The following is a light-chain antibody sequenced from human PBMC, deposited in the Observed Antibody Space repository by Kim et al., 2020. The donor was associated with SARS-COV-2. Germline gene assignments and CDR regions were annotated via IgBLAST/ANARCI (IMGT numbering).Light chain of an antibody. CDR3: QSYDSSNPVV. J-gene: IGLJ2*01. V-gene: IGLV6-57*03. CDR2: ENN. CDR1: SGGIASNY. Sequence: KTVTISCTRSSGGIASNYVQWYQQRPGSAPTTVIYENNQRPSGVPDRFSGSIDSSSNSASLTISGLKTEDEADYYCQSYDSSNPVVFGGGTQLTVL.